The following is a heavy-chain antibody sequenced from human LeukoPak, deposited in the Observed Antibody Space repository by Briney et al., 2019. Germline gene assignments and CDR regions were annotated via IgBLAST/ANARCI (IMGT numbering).Heavy chain of an antibody. CDR1: GGSISSGGYS. J-gene: IGHJ4*02. V-gene: IGHV4-30-2*01. CDR3: ARGGGYCSSNTCSPFDY. Sequence: PSETLSLTCAVSGGSISSGGYSWSWIPQPPGKGLEWIGYIYHSGSTYYNPSLKSRVTISIDTSKNQFSLKLTSVTAADTAFYYCARGGGYCSSNTCSPFDYWGQGTLVTVSS. CDR2: IYHSGST. D-gene: IGHD2-2*01.